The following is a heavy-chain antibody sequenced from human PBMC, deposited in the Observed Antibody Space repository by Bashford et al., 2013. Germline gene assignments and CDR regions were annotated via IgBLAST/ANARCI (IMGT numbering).Heavy chain of an antibody. CDR2: ISSSGSTI. D-gene: IGHD3-10*01. V-gene: IGHV3-48*01. Sequence: GGSLRLSCEASGFTFSSYSMNWVRQAPGKGLDWVSFISSSGSTIYYADSVKGRFTISRDNAKNSLYLQMNSLRADDTAVYYCMRGPDAFDILGQGTLVTVSS. CDR1: GFTFSSYS. J-gene: IGHJ3*02. CDR3: MRGPDAFDI.